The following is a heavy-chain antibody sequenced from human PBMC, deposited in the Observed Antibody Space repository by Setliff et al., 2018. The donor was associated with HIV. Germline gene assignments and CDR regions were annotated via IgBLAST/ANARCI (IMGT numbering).Heavy chain of an antibody. CDR3: AGAAAGNYYYYYMDV. V-gene: IGHV5-51*01. CDR2: IYPGDSDT. CDR1: GYSFTGSW. Sequence: GESLKISCKGSGYSFTGSWIGWVRQMPGKGLELMGIIYPGDSDTRYSPSFEGQVTFSADKSLSTAYLQWTSLKASDSAMYYCAGAAAGNYYYYYMDVWGKGTTVTVSS. D-gene: IGHD6-13*01. J-gene: IGHJ6*03.